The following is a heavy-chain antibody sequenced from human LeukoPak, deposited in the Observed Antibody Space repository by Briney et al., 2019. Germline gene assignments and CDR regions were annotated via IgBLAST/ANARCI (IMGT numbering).Heavy chain of an antibody. CDR1: GGSFSNYY. V-gene: IGHV4-34*01. CDR3: ARLPLWFGESPLED. D-gene: IGHD3-10*01. CDR2: INQSGYT. Sequence: SETLSLTCAVYGGSFSNYYWSWIRQPPGKGLEWIGEINQSGYTNYTPSLKSRVTMSVHSSKNQCSLKLGSVTAAGTAVYYCARLPLWFGESPLEDWGQGTLVTVSS. J-gene: IGHJ4*02.